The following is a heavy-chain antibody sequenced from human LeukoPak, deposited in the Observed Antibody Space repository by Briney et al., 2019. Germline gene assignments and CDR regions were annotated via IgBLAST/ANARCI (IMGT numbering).Heavy chain of an antibody. CDR3: ARGRWLRLRTRYNSIGREAGSPNGQTPLDY. J-gene: IGHJ4*02. Sequence: MTSETLSLTCTVSGGSISSSSYYWGWIRQPPGKGLEWIGSIYYSGSTYYNPSLKSQVNISVDTSKNQFSLKLISVTAADTAVYYCARGRWLRLRTRYNSIGREAGSPNGQTPLDYWGQGTLVTVSS. CDR1: GGSISSSSYY. V-gene: IGHV4-39*01. CDR2: IYYSGST. D-gene: IGHD5-12*01.